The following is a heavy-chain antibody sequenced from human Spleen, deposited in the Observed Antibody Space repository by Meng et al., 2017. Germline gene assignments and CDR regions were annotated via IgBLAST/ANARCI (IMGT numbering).Heavy chain of an antibody. CDR2: IYHIGST. D-gene: IGHD4-17*01. CDR1: GASIIGSHW. J-gene: IGHJ4*02. V-gene: IGHV4-4*02. Sequence: QVQLQESGPGLVKPSGTLSLTCVVSGASIIGSHWWSWVRQPPGKGLEWIGEIYHIGSTNYNPSLKSRVTILVDKSKNEFSLDLSSVTAADTAVYYCARVGESGDPLDSWGQGTLVTVSS. CDR3: ARVGESGDPLDS.